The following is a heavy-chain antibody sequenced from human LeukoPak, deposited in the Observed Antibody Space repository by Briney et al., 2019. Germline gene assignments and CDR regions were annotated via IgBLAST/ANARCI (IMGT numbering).Heavy chain of an antibody. Sequence: GWSLRLSCAASGFTFSSYSMNWVRQAPGKGLEWVSYISSSSSTIYYADSVKGRFTISRDNAKNSLYLQMNSLRAEDTAVYYCAREDTAMAYGMDVWGQGTTVIVSS. CDR3: AREDTAMAYGMDV. D-gene: IGHD5-18*01. CDR1: GFTFSSYS. J-gene: IGHJ6*02. V-gene: IGHV3-48*01. CDR2: ISSSSSTI.